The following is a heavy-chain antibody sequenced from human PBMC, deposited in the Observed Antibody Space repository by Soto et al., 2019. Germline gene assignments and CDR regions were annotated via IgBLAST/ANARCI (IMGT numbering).Heavy chain of an antibody. CDR1: GLTFSSYD. CDR2: ISAGGAEI. D-gene: IGHD6-19*01. Sequence: EVQLLESGGDLVQPGGSLRLSCAASGLTFSSYDMGWVRQAPGKGLEWVSAISAGGAEIHYADSVQGRFTISRDNSRNTLYLQMNSLRADDTAIYYCAKRSRGASGWFDYWGQGTLVTVSS. V-gene: IGHV3-23*01. J-gene: IGHJ4*02. CDR3: AKRSRGASGWFDY.